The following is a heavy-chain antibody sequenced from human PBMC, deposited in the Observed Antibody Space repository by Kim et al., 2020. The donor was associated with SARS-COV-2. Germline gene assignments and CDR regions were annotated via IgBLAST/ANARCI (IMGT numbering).Heavy chain of an antibody. D-gene: IGHD2-2*01. V-gene: IGHV3-74*01. CDR2: INSDGSST. J-gene: IGHJ6*02. CDR3: ARVTVVPAAQMSNYYYYYGMDV. CDR1: GFTFSSYW. Sequence: GGSLRLSCAASGFTFSSYWMHWVRQAPGKGLVWVSRINSDGSSTSYADSVNGRFTISRDNAKNTLYLQMNSLRAEDTAVYYCARVTVVPAAQMSNYYYYYGMDVWGQGTTVTVSS.